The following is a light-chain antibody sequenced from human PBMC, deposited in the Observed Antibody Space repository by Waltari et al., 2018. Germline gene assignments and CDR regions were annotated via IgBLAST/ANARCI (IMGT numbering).Light chain of an antibody. V-gene: IGLV2-14*03. CDR1: SSDVGGYNY. CDR3: SSYTSSSTLGV. Sequence: QSALTQPASVSGSPGQSITISCTGTSSDVGGYNYVSWYQQHPGKAPKLMIYDVSNRPRGVSNLLDGYRSGNTASLTISGLQAEDEADYYCSSYTSSSTLGVFGGGTKLTVL. CDR2: DVS. J-gene: IGLJ3*02.